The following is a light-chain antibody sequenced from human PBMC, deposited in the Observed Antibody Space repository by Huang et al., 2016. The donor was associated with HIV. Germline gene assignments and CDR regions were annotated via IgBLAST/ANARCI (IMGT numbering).Light chain of an antibody. V-gene: IGKV3-15*01. J-gene: IGKJ2*01. Sequence: EIVMTQSPATLSVSPGERATLSCRASQSVRINLAWYQQKPGQAPRLLIYGASTRATAVPARVSGGGSGTEFTLTISSLQSEDFAFYYCQQYDNWPPYTFGQGTKLEIK. CDR1: QSVRIN. CDR2: GAS. CDR3: QQYDNWPPYT.